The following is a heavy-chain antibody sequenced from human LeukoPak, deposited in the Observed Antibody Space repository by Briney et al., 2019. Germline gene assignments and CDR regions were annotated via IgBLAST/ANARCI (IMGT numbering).Heavy chain of an antibody. D-gene: IGHD6-13*01. CDR3: ARGSCSWSPIDY. Sequence: ASVKVSCKASGYTFTGYYMHWVRQAPGRGLEWMGWINPNSGGTNYAQKFQGWVTMTRDTSISTAYMELSRLRSDDTAVYYCARGSCSWSPIDYWGQGTLVTVSS. V-gene: IGHV1-2*04. CDR2: INPNSGGT. CDR1: GYTFTGYY. J-gene: IGHJ4*02.